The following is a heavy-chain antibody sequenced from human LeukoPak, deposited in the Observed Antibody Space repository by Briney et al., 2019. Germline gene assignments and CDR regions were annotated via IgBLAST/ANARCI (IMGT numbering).Heavy chain of an antibody. Sequence: SETLSLTCTVSGGPIRGYYWSRFRQPPGKGLEGIGYIYYSGTTNYNPPHKSRVTVSLDTSKNHFSLELSSVTAADTAVYYCARGVYIAAGQYGYWGQGTLVTVSS. CDR1: GGPIRGYY. CDR3: ARGVYIAAGQYGY. D-gene: IGHD6-13*01. CDR2: IYYSGTT. V-gene: IGHV4-59*08. J-gene: IGHJ4*02.